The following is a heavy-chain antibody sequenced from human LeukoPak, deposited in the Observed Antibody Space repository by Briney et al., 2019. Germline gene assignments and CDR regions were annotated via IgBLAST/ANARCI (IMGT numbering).Heavy chain of an antibody. Sequence: GVSLRLSCAASGFTLSSYTMNWVRQAPGKGLEWVSSISSSSSYIYYADSVKGRLTISRDNAKNSLSLQMNSLRAEDTAVYYCARALNYDILTGYCDYWGQGTLVTVSS. CDR2: ISSSSSYI. CDR1: GFTLSSYT. CDR3: ARALNYDILTGYCDY. D-gene: IGHD3-9*01. V-gene: IGHV3-21*01. J-gene: IGHJ4*02.